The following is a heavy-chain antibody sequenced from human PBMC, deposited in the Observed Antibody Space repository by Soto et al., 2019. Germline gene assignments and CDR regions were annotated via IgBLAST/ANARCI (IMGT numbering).Heavy chain of an antibody. CDR3: ARGSKPGIAAAGTVSFDP. Sequence: QVQLVQSGADVKKPGASVKVSCKASGYTFNSYGITWVRQAPGQGLEWMGWISAYNGNTNYAQKLQGRVTVTTDTSTSTAYMELRSLRSDDTAVYYCARGSKPGIAAAGTVSFDPWGQGTLVTVSS. J-gene: IGHJ5*02. CDR2: ISAYNGNT. V-gene: IGHV1-18*01. CDR1: GYTFNSYG. D-gene: IGHD6-13*01.